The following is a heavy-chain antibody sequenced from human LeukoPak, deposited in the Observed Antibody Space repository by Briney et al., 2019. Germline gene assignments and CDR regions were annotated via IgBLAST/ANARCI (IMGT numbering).Heavy chain of an antibody. CDR3: ARDGTAPGLYFDL. CDR2: IRQDGSEK. D-gene: IGHD6-13*01. CDR1: GFTFTDFW. J-gene: IGHJ4*01. Sequence: PGGSLRLSCEVSGFTFTDFWMNWVRQAPGQGPEWVASIRQDGSEKTYVDSVKGRFTISRDNTKNSLSLQLNGLRDEDTAVYYCARDGTAPGLYFDLWGQGTLVTVSS. V-gene: IGHV3-7*01.